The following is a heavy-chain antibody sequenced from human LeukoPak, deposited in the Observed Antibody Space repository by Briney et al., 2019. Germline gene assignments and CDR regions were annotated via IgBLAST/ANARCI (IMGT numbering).Heavy chain of an antibody. J-gene: IGHJ6*02. V-gene: IGHV3-13*01. D-gene: IGHD1/OR15-1a*01. CDR3: ASRTSWYYGLDV. Sequence: PGGSLRLSCVASGFNFSKTDMHWVRQSTGKSLEWVSGIGSTGDTNHPGSVKGRFTISREMAKNSLYLQMNSLRAEDAAVYYCASRTSWYYGLDVWGQGTTVIVSS. CDR2: IGSTGDT. CDR1: GFNFSKTD.